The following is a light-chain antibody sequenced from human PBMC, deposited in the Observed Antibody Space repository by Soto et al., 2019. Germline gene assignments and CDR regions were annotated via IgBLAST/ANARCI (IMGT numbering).Light chain of an antibody. Sequence: DIQMTQSPSSLAASVGDRVTITCRASQSISGYLNWYQQKPGKAPKLLISGAFSLQNGVPPRFSGSGSGTDFTLTISSLQPEDFATYYCQPSYTTPRTFGQGNTLEI. CDR1: QSISGY. V-gene: IGKV1-39*01. CDR3: QPSYTTPRT. J-gene: IGKJ2*01. CDR2: GAF.